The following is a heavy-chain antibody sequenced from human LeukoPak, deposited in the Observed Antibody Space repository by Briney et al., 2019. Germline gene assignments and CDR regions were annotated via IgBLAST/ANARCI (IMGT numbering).Heavy chain of an antibody. D-gene: IGHD1-26*01. V-gene: IGHV3-7*01. CDR1: GFTFSSYW. CDR2: IKQDGSEK. J-gene: IGHJ4*02. CDR3: ARCKSVGATRTYYFDY. Sequence: GGSLRLSCAASGFTFSSYWMSWVRQAPGKGLEWVANIKQDGSEKYYVDSVKGRFTISRDNAKNSLYLQMNSLRAEDTAVYYCARCKSVGATRTYYFDYWGQGTLVTFSS.